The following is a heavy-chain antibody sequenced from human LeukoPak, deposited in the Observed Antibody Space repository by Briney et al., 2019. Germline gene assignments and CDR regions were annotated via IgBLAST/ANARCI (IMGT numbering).Heavy chain of an antibody. D-gene: IGHD3-22*01. Sequence: SETLSLTCTVSGGSISSGGYYWSWIRQHPGKGLEWIGYIYYSGSTYYNPSLKSRVTISVDTSKNQSSLKLSSVTAANTAVYYCARGNYDSSGYYYAHAFDIWGQGTMVTVSS. J-gene: IGHJ3*02. CDR1: GGSISSGGYY. CDR3: ARGNYDSSGYYYAHAFDI. V-gene: IGHV4-31*03. CDR2: IYYSGST.